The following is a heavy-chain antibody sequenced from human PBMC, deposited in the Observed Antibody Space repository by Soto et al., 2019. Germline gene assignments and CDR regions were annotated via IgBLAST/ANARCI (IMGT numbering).Heavy chain of an antibody. D-gene: IGHD6-19*01. CDR3: ASTAHSSGWYSGGFDY. CDR2: IYYSGNT. V-gene: IGHV4-39*07. J-gene: IGHJ4*02. CDR1: GGSISSSSDY. Sequence: SETLSLTCTVSGGSISSSSDYWGWIRQPPGKGLEWIGYIYYSGNTNYNPSLKSRVAISVNTSKNQFSLKLSSVTAADTAVYYCASTAHSSGWYSGGFDYWGQGTLVTVSS.